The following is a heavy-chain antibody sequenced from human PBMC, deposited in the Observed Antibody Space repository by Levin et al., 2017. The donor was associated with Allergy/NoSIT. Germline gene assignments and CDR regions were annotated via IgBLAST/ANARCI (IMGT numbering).Heavy chain of an antibody. Sequence: GGSLRLSCAASGFTFSSYGMHWVRQAPGKGLEWVTVISYDEANKFYADSVKGRFTVSRDNSKNTLYLQMNSLRAEDTAVYYCAKDQMLVGATAFDHWGQGTLVTVSS. CDR3: AKDQMLVGATAFDH. CDR2: ISYDEANK. V-gene: IGHV3-30*18. CDR1: GFTFSSYG. D-gene: IGHD2-15*01. J-gene: IGHJ4*02.